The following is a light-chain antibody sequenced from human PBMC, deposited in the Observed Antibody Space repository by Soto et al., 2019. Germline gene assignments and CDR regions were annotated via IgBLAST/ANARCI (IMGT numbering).Light chain of an antibody. CDR1: SGDIGGYNY. Sequence: QSALTQPASVSGSPGQSITISCTGTSGDIGGYNYVSWYQQHSGRAPKLLIYEVTNRPSGVSDRFYASKSGNTASLTISRLQAEDEADYYCSSFTSSTTLVFGGGTKLTVL. CDR3: SSFTSSTTLV. J-gene: IGLJ3*02. CDR2: EVT. V-gene: IGLV2-14*01.